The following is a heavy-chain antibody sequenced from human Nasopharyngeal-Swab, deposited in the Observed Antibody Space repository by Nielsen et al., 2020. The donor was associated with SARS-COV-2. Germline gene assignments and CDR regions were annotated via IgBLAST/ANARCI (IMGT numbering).Heavy chain of an antibody. J-gene: IGHJ6*03. CDR2: INHSGSP. CDR3: ARGGRDIVVVVAIMFYYYYMDV. D-gene: IGHD2-15*01. CDR1: GGSISSSSYY. Sequence: SETLSLTCTVSGGSISSSSYYWGWIRQPPGKGLEWIGEINHSGSPNYNPSLKSRVTISVDTSKNQFSLKLSSVTAADTAVYYCARGGRDIVVVVAIMFYYYYMDVWGKGTTVTVSS. V-gene: IGHV4-39*07.